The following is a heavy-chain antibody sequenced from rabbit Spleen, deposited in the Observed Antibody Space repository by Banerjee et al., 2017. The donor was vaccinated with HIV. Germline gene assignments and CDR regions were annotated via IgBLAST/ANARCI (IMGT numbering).Heavy chain of an antibody. CDR1: GFSFSSRYY. CDR3: ARTGSSTITAFSL. D-gene: IGHD8-1*01. Sequence: QSLEESGGGLVQPEGSLTLTCTASGFSFSSRYYMCWVRQAPGKGLEWIGCIGSGATGNTYYASWAKGRFTISKTSSTTLTLQMTSLTAADTATYFCARTGSSTITAFSLWGPGTLVTVS. CDR2: IGSGATGNT. V-gene: IGHV1S40*01. J-gene: IGHJ4*01.